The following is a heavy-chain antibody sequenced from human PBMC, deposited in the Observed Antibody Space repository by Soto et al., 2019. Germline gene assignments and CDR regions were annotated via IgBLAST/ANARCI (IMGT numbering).Heavy chain of an antibody. J-gene: IGHJ4*02. Sequence: GGSLRLSWAASGFTFRGYWMHWVRQAPGKGLVWVSRINRDGSSTSYADSVKGRVTISRDTAKNTLYLQMNSLRAEDTAVYYCAREIVTTGEYYFDSWGLGTLVTVSS. CDR3: AREIVTTGEYYFDS. D-gene: IGHD1-1*01. CDR1: GFTFRGYW. V-gene: IGHV3-74*01. CDR2: INRDGSST.